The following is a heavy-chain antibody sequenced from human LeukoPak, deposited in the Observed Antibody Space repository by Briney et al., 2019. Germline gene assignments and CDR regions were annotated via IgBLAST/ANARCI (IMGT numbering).Heavy chain of an antibody. J-gene: IGHJ4*02. CDR1: GFTITNAW. CDR2: IKSKTDGGTT. V-gene: IGHV3-15*01. Sequence: GGSLRLSCAASGFTITNAWMSWVRQAPGKGLEWVGRIKSKTDGGTTDYAAPVKGRFTISRDDSKNTLYLQMNSLKTEDTAVYYCTTAIPLWDIVVVVAATEEFDYWGQGTLVTVSS. D-gene: IGHD2-15*01. CDR3: TTAIPLWDIVVVVAATEEFDY.